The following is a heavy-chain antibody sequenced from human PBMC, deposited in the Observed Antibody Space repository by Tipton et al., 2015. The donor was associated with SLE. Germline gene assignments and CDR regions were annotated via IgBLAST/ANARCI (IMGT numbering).Heavy chain of an antibody. D-gene: IGHD1-1*01. CDR1: GFSFSSYA. J-gene: IGHJ4*02. Sequence: SLRLSCSASGFSFSSYAMHWVRQAPGKGLEYVSGISSNGDRTNYADSVKGRFTISRDNSKNTLFLQINSLRTDDTAVYYCAKGRDWSYFDYWGQGTLVAVSS. CDR2: ISSNGDRT. CDR3: AKGRDWSYFDY. V-gene: IGHV3-64*04.